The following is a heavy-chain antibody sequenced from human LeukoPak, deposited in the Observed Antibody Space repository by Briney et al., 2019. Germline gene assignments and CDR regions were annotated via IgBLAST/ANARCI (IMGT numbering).Heavy chain of an antibody. CDR2: MNPNSGNT. Sequence: EASVKVSCKASGYTFTSYDINWVRQATGQGLEWMGWMNPNSGNTGYAQKLQGRVTMTTDTSTSTAYMELRSLRSDDTAVYYCARDGSLGGPLRYFDWSIYYYYYGMDVWGQGTTVTVSS. CDR1: GYTFTSYD. V-gene: IGHV1-8*01. D-gene: IGHD3-9*01. CDR3: ARDGSLGGPLRYFDWSIYYYYYGMDV. J-gene: IGHJ6*02.